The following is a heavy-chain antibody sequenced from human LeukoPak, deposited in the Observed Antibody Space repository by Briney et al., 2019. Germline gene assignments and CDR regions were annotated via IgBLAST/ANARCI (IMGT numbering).Heavy chain of an antibody. CDR3: ARVSPFDY. Sequence: PGGSLRLPCVASGFTVSSNYMSWVRQAPGKGLEWLSVFYSGGSTYYADSVNGRFTMSRDNSKNTLYLQMNGLRVEDTAVYYCARVSPFDYWGQGTQVTVSS. V-gene: IGHV3-66*01. CDR2: FYSGGST. CDR1: GFTVSSNY. J-gene: IGHJ4*02.